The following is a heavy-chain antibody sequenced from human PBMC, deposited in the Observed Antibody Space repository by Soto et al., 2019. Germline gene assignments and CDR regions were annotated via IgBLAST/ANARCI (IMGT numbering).Heavy chain of an antibody. D-gene: IGHD3-22*01. V-gene: IGHV3-23*01. J-gene: IGHJ3*02. CDR1: GLAFSSYA. Sequence: EVQLLESGGGLVQPGGSLRLSCEVSGLAFSSYAMSWVRQAPGKGLEWVSTISGGGTNTYSADSVKGRITISRDDSKNTLYLLLNSLRGEDTALYYCVKGRYYFDRTGAFDIWGQGTMVTVSS. CDR3: VKGRYYFDRTGAFDI. CDR2: ISGGGTNT.